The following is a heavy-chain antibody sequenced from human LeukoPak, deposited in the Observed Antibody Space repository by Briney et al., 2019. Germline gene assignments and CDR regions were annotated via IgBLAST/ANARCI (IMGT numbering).Heavy chain of an antibody. CDR3: ARSDSGYDYNWFDP. D-gene: IGHD5-12*01. CDR1: GGTFSSYA. V-gene: IGHV1-69*01. J-gene: IGHJ5*02. Sequence: ASVKVSCKASGGTFSSYAISWVRQAPGQGPEWMGGIIPIFGTANYAQKFQGRVTITADESTSTAYMELSSLRSEDTAVYYCARSDSGYDYNWFDPWGQGTLVTVSS. CDR2: IIPIFGTA.